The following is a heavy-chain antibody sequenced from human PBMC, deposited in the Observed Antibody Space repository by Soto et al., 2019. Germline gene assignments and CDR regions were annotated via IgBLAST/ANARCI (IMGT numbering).Heavy chain of an antibody. J-gene: IGHJ4*02. D-gene: IGHD2-2*01. V-gene: IGHV3-33*01. Sequence: PGGSLRLSCAASGFTFSSYGMHWVRQAPGKGLEWVAVIWYDGSNKYYADSVKGRFTISRDNSKNTLYLQMNSLRAEDTAVYYWARERFTPYCSSPSCYGVGYYFDYWGQGTLVIVSS. CDR1: GFTFSSYG. CDR2: IWYDGSNK. CDR3: ARERFTPYCSSPSCYGVGYYFDY.